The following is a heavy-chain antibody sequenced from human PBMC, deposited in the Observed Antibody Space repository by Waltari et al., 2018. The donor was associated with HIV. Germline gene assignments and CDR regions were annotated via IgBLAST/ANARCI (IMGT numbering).Heavy chain of an antibody. Sequence: QVQLQQWGAGLLKPSETLSLSCAVYGGSFSASYWSWIRQPPGKGLEWIGEINHSGSTNYNPSLKSRVTISVDTSKNQFSLKLNSVTAADTAVYFCATWELGTMGAFDIWGQGTMVTVSS. D-gene: IGHD3-10*01. J-gene: IGHJ3*02. V-gene: IGHV4-34*01. CDR3: ATWELGTMGAFDI. CDR2: INHSGST. CDR1: GGSFSASY.